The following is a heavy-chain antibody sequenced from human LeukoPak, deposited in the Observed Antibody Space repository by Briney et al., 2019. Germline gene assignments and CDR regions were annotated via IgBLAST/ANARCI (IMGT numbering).Heavy chain of an antibody. V-gene: IGHV3-21*04. Sequence: PGGSLRLSCAASGFTFSTFSMNWVRQTPGKGLEWVSAISGSGSDIYYADSVKGRFTISRDNPKRSLYLQMNSLRDEDTAVYYCARDPNRPYYYDSSGYYYAEYFQHWGQGTLVTVSS. CDR3: ARDPNRPYYYDSSGYYYAEYFQH. CDR2: ISGSGSDI. CDR1: GFTFSTFS. D-gene: IGHD3-22*01. J-gene: IGHJ1*01.